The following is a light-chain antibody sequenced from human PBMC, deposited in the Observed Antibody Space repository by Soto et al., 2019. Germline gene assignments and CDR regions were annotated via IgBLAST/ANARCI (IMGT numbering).Light chain of an antibody. Sequence: QSALTQPASVSGSPGQSITISCTGTSSDVDNYNYVSWYQQHPGKAPKLSIYEVSNRPSGVSNRFSGSKSANTASLTISGLQAEDEADYYCSSYTRSTTRVFGGGTKLTVL. CDR1: SSDVDNYNY. CDR3: SSYTRSTTRV. J-gene: IGLJ2*01. V-gene: IGLV2-14*01. CDR2: EVS.